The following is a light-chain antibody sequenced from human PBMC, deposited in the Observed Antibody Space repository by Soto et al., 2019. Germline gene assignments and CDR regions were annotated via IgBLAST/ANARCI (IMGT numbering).Light chain of an antibody. J-gene: IGLJ2*01. CDR3: QARDSSTAGV. Sequence: SYELTQPPSVSVSPGQTASITCSGHKLGDKYASWYQQKPCQSPTLVIYQDYKRPSGIPKRFSRSNSGNTATLTISRTQAIDEADYYCQARDSSTAGVFGGGTKLTVL. CDR2: QDY. CDR1: KLGDKY. V-gene: IGLV3-1*01.